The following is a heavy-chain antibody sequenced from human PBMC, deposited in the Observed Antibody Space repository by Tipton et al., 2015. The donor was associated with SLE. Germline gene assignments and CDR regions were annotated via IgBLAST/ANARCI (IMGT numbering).Heavy chain of an antibody. CDR3: AIGTWSGSGY. CDR1: AFRFSSYW. CDR2: IKEDGSEK. V-gene: IGHV3-7*01. D-gene: IGHD1-1*01. J-gene: IGHJ4*02. Sequence: GSLRLSCAASAFRFSSYWMNWVRQGPGKGLEWVTSIKEDGSEKYYVDSVKGRFTISRDNAKNSLYLQMTGLRAEDTAVYYGAIGTWSGSGYWGQGTLVTVSS.